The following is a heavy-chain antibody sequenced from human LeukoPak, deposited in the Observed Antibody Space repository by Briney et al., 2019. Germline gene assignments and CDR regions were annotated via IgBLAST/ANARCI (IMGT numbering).Heavy chain of an antibody. CDR1: GGSISSGDYY. V-gene: IGHV4-30-4*01. Sequence: SSETLSLTCTVSGGSISSGDYYWSWIRQPPGRGLEWIGYIYYSGSTYYNPSLKSRVTISVDTSKNQFSLKLSSVTAADTAVYYCARDQHYYGSGRWGNWFDPWGQGTLVTVSS. CDR2: IYYSGST. CDR3: ARDQHYYGSGRWGNWFDP. J-gene: IGHJ5*02. D-gene: IGHD3-10*01.